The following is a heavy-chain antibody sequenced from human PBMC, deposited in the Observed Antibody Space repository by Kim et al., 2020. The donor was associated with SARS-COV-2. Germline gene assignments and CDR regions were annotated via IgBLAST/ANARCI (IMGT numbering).Heavy chain of an antibody. CDR1: GFTFSSYA. V-gene: IGHV3-23*01. J-gene: IGHJ4*02. CDR3: AKDGRQWLVQGLSDY. D-gene: IGHD6-19*01. Sequence: GGSLRLSCAASGFTFSSYAMSWVRQAPGKGLEWVSAISGSGGSTYYADSVKGRFTISRDNSKNTLYLQMNSLRAEDTAVYYCAKDGRQWLVQGLSDYWGQGTLVTVSS. CDR2: ISGSGGST.